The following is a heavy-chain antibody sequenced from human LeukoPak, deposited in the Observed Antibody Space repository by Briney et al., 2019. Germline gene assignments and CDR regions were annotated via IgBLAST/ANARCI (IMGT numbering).Heavy chain of an antibody. CDR2: INHSGST. D-gene: IGHD6-13*01. V-gene: IGHV4-34*01. Sequence: SETLSLTCAVYGGSFSGYYWSWIRQPPGKGLEWIGEINHSGSTNYNPSLKSRVTISVDTSKNQFSLKLGSVTAADTAVYYCARLYSSSSSGSYFDYWGQGTLVTVSS. CDR3: ARLYSSSSSGSYFDY. J-gene: IGHJ4*02. CDR1: GGSFSGYY.